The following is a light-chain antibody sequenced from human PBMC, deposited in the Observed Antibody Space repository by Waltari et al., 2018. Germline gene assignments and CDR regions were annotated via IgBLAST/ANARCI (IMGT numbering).Light chain of an antibody. CDR3: QQYYSMPLT. CDR2: WAS. J-gene: IGKJ3*01. V-gene: IGKV4-1*01. CDR1: PSIFYSSNNKNY. Sequence: DIVMTQSPDSLAVSLGERVPINCKSSPSIFYSSNNKNYLAWYQQKPGQPPKLLIYWASSREFGVPKRFSGSGSGTDFTLTISSLEAEDVAIYYCQQYYSMPLTFGPGTTVEI.